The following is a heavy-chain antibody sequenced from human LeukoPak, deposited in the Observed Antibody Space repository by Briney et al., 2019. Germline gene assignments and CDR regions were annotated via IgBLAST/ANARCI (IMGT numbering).Heavy chain of an antibody. CDR2: IYTSGST. V-gene: IGHV4-61*02. CDR3: ARGYCSSTSCYSPNWFDP. CDR1: GGSISSGSYY. D-gene: IGHD2-2*01. Sequence: SETLSLTCTVSGGSISSGSYYWSWIRQPAGKGLEWIGRIYTSGSTNYNPSLKSRVTISVDTSKNQFSLKLSSVTAADTAVYYCARGYCSSTSCYSPNWFDPWGQGTLVTVSS. J-gene: IGHJ5*02.